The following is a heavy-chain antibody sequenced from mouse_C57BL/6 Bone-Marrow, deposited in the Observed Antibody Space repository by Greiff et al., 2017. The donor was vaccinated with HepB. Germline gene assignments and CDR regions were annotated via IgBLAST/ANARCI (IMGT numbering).Heavy chain of an antibody. V-gene: IGHV1-81*01. CDR3: AREESTMVTTYYFDY. Sequence: QVQLQQSGAELARPGASVKLSCKASGYTFTSYGISWVKQRTGQGLEWIGEIYPRSGNTYYNEKCKGKATLTADKSSSTAYMELRSLTSEDSAVYFCAREESTMVTTYYFDYWGEGTTLTVSS. CDR1: GYTFTSYG. J-gene: IGHJ2*01. CDR2: IYPRSGNT. D-gene: IGHD2-2*01.